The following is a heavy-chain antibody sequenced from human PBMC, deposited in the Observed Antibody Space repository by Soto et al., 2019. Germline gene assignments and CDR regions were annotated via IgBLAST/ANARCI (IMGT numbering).Heavy chain of an antibody. CDR1: GGSISRYY. CDR3: ARGRNDLLTGHYYFDY. Sequence: SETLSLTCTVSGGSISRYYWSWIRQSPGKGLEWIGYVFYSGSSNYNPSLKSRVTISVDTSKNQFSLKLRSVTTADTSVYYCARGRNDLLTGHYYFDYWGQGTLVTVSS. V-gene: IGHV4-59*01. CDR2: VFYSGSS. J-gene: IGHJ4*02. D-gene: IGHD3-9*01.